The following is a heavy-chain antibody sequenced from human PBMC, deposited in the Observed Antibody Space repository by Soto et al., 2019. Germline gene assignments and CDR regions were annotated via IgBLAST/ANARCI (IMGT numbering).Heavy chain of an antibody. CDR3: ARKGVVVVAAYLGL. Sequence: SETLSLTCAVYGGSFSGYYWSWIRQPPGKGLEWIGEINHSGSTNYNPSLKSRVTISVDTSKNQFSLKLSSVTAADTAVYYCARKGVVVVAAYLGLWGQGTLVTVSS. V-gene: IGHV4-34*01. J-gene: IGHJ4*02. CDR1: GGSFSGYY. CDR2: INHSGST. D-gene: IGHD2-15*01.